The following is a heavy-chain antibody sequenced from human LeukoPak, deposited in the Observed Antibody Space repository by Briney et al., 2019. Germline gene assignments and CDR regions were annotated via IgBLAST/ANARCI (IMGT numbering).Heavy chain of an antibody. J-gene: IGHJ5*02. CDR1: GYTFTSYG. CDR3: ARTKTRGSGWYPGGNNWFDP. D-gene: IGHD6-19*01. V-gene: IGHV1-18*01. Sequence: ASVKVSCKASGYTFTSYGISWVRQAPGQGLEWMGWISAYNGNTNYAQKLQGRVTMTTDTSTSTAYMELRSLRSDDTAVYYCARTKTRGSGWYPGGNNWFDPWGQGTLVTVSS. CDR2: ISAYNGNT.